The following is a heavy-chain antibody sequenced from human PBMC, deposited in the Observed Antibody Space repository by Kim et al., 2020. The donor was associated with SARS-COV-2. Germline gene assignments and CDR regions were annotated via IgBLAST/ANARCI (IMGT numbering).Heavy chain of an antibody. CDR1: GFTFTDYA. CDR3: AKVGQDMAAKTRGALDI. J-gene: IGHJ3*02. Sequence: GGSLRLSCAASGFTFTDYAMTWVRQAAGQGLDWVSTISNTGGTTFYADSLKGRVTISRDNSKNTLFLQMNSLRGDDTAIYYCAKVGQDMAAKTRGALDIWGQGTMVTVSS. V-gene: IGHV3-23*01. CDR2: ISNTGGTT. D-gene: IGHD1-26*01.